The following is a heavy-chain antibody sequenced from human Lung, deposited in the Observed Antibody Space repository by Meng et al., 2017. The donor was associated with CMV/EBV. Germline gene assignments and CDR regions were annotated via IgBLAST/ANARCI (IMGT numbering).Heavy chain of an antibody. CDR1: GSSFGSYG. D-gene: IGHD2-15*01. Sequence: QVQLLQAGHEVKKPGAFVRVFCKACGSSFGSYGICWVRPAPRQGVEWMGWFVNYGDTYPAPKFQGSVTMTTDTHTNTSFMEMRSLTSDDTAVYYCASGTPGRSYCDYWGQGTLVTVSS. V-gene: IGHV1-18*01. CDR3: ASGTPGRSYCDY. J-gene: IGHJ4*02. CDR2: FVNYGDT.